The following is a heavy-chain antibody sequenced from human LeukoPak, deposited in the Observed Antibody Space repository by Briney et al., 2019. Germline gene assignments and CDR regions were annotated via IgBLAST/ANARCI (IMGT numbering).Heavy chain of an antibody. D-gene: IGHD4-17*01. V-gene: IGHV4-39*01. J-gene: IGHJ4*02. CDR3: ARKDYGDFYSDY. CDR1: GVSIRSSSYY. Sequence: SETLSLTCSVSGVSIRSSSYYWDWLRQPPGKGPEWIGSIYYSGSTYYNPSLKSRVTISVDTSKNQFSLKLSSVTAADTAVYYCARKDYGDFYSDYWGQGTLVTVSS. CDR2: IYYSGST.